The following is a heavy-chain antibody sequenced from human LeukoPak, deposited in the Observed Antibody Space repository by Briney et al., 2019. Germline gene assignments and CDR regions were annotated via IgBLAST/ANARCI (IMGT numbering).Heavy chain of an antibody. CDR3: ARAHPRYDSRGYLDY. J-gene: IGHJ4*02. CDR2: IIPIFGTA. Sequence: SVKVSCKASGGTFSSYAISWVRRAPGQGLEWMGGIIPIFGTANYAQKFQGRVTITADESTSTAYMELNSLRSEDTAVYYCARAHPRYDSRGYLDYWGQGTLVTVSS. CDR1: GGTFSSYA. V-gene: IGHV1-69*01. D-gene: IGHD3-22*01.